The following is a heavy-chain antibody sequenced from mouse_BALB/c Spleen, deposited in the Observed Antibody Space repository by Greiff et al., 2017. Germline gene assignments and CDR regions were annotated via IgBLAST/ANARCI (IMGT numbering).Heavy chain of an antibody. CDR2: IDPENGDT. D-gene: IGHD1-1*01. CDR3: NWLREAWFAY. J-gene: IGHJ3*01. CDR1: GFNIKDYY. V-gene: IGHV14-4*02. Sequence: VQLQQSGAELVRSGASVKLSCTASGFNIKDYYMHWLKQRPEQGLEWIGWIDPENGDTEYAPKFQGKATMTADTSSNTAYLQLSSLTSEDTAVYYCNWLREAWFAYWGQGTLVTVSA.